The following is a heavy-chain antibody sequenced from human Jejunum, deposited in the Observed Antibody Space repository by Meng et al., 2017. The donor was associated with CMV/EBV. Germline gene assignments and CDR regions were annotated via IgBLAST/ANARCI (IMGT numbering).Heavy chain of an antibody. Sequence: TYAMPWVRQAPGKGLEWVAIISYDDSTEFYADSVKGRFTISRDTSKNTLYLQMNGLRPDDTAVYYCARGGGLYCTVGSCYYPMDYWGQGTLVTVSS. V-gene: IGHV3-30-3*01. CDR2: ISYDDSTE. CDR3: ARGGGLYCTVGSCYYPMDY. J-gene: IGHJ4*02. D-gene: IGHD2-15*01. CDR1: TYA.